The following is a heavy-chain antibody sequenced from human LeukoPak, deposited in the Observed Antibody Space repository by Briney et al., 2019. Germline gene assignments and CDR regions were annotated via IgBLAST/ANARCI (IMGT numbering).Heavy chain of an antibody. V-gene: IGHV1-69*13. CDR3: ASGHPLSRYYYGSGSYRDY. J-gene: IGHJ4*02. D-gene: IGHD3-10*01. CDR1: AGTFSIYA. Sequence: ASVNLSCKASAGTFSIYAISRVRQAHGREQEWMEGITPSFDTANYAQKFQGRVTITADESTSTAYMELSSLRSEDTAVYYCASGHPLSRYYYGSGSYRDYWGQGTLVSVFS. CDR2: ITPSFDTA.